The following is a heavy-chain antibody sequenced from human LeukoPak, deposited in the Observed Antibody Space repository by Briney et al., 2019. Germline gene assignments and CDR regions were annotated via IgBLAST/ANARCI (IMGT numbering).Heavy chain of an antibody. J-gene: IGHJ6*03. Sequence: ASVKVSCKASGYTFTGYYMHWVRQAPGQGLEWMGWINPNSGGTSYAQKFQGRVTMTRDTSISTAYMELSRLRSDDTAVYYCAGGSLVTTKYYYYYMDVWGKGTTVTVSS. CDR3: AGGSLVTTKYYYYYMDV. CDR1: GYTFTGYY. CDR2: INPNSGGT. V-gene: IGHV1-2*02. D-gene: IGHD4-17*01.